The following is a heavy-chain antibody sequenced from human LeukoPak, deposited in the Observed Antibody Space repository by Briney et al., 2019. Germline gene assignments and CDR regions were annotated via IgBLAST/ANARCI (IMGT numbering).Heavy chain of an antibody. CDR1: GGSISSGYY. V-gene: IGHV4-38-2*02. J-gene: IGHJ4*02. CDR3: ARHEAEMATILGGY. D-gene: IGHD5-24*01. Sequence: SQTLSLTCTVSGGSISSGYYWGWIRQPPGKGLEWIGSIHLSGSTFYNPSLKSRVTISVDTSKNQFSLRLSSVTAADTAVYYCARHEAEMATILGGYWGQGTLVTVSS. CDR2: IHLSGST.